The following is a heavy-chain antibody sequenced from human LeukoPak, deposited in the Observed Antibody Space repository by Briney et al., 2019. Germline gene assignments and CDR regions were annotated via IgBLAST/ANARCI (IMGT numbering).Heavy chain of an antibody. D-gene: IGHD6-6*01. CDR3: ARGGRTSIAARPSRAGDY. V-gene: IGHV4-34*01. Sequence: PSETLSLTCAVYGGSFSDYYWSWIRQPPGKGLEWIGEIDHSGSTNYNPSLKSRVTISVDTSKNQFSLKLCSVTAADTAVYYCARGGRTSIAARPSRAGDYWGQGTLVTVSS. CDR1: GGSFSDYY. CDR2: IDHSGST. J-gene: IGHJ4*02.